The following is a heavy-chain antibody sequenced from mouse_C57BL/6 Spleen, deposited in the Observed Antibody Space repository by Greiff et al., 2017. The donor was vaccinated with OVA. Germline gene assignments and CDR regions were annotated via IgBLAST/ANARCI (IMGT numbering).Heavy chain of an antibody. CDR1: GFSLTSYG. V-gene: IGHV2-5*01. J-gene: IGHJ3*01. CDR2: ICRGGST. D-gene: IGHD2-2*01. CDR3: AKPTTMVTTAWFAY. Sequence: VQLKQSGPGLVQPSQSLSITCTVSGFSLTSYGVHWVRQSPGKGLEWLGVICRGGSTDYNAAFMSRLSITKDNSKSQVFFKMNSLQADDTDKYDCAKPTTMVTTAWFAYWGQGTLVTVSA.